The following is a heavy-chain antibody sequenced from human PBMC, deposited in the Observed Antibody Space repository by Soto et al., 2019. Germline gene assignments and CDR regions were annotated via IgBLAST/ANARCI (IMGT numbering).Heavy chain of an antibody. CDR3: ARVDTYDYYYSMDG. Sequence: PGGSLRLSCAASGLGVTNNYMSWVRQAPGKGLEWVSIVYSSGSTYYADSVKGRFTISRDTSKNTVSLQMRNLRAEDTAVYYCARVDTYDYYYSMDGWGQGTTVTVSS. D-gene: IGHD2-21*02. CDR2: VYSSGST. CDR1: GLGVTNNY. V-gene: IGHV3-53*01. J-gene: IGHJ6*02.